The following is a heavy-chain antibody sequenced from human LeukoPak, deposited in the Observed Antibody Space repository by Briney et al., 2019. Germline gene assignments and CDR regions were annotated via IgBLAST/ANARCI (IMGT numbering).Heavy chain of an antibody. V-gene: IGHV1-18*01. CDR3: ARAGTRADFWSGYPHEYYMDV. CDR1: GYTFTSYG. D-gene: IGHD3-3*01. Sequence: ASVKVSCKASGYTFTSYGISWVRQAPGQGLEWMGWISAYNGNTNYAQKLQGRVTMTTDTSTSTAYMELSSLRSEDTAVYYCARAGTRADFWSGYPHEYYMDVWGKGTTVTVSS. J-gene: IGHJ6*03. CDR2: ISAYNGNT.